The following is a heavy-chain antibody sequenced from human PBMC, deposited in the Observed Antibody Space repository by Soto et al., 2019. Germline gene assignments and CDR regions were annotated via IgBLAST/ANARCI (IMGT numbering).Heavy chain of an antibody. D-gene: IGHD3-9*01. V-gene: IGHV1-18*01. CDR1: GYTFTSYG. Sequence: GASVKVSCKASGYTFTSYGISWVRQAPGQGLEWMGWISAYNGNTNYAQKLQGRVTMTTDTSTSTAYMELRSLRSDDTAVYYCARQARGLRYFDWSLTEVDYWGQGTLVTVSS. J-gene: IGHJ4*02. CDR2: ISAYNGNT. CDR3: ARQARGLRYFDWSLTEVDY.